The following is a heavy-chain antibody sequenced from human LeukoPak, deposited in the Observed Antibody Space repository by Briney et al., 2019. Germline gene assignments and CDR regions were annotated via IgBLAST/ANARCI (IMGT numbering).Heavy chain of an antibody. V-gene: IGHV3-30*04. Sequence: GRSLRLSCAASGFTFSTYTMHWVRQAPGKGLEWVALISYDGSNTYYADSVKGRFTISRDNSKNTMYLQVNSLIAEDTAVYYCAKWVGSSGYFIFDYWGQGTLVTVSS. CDR1: GFTFSTYT. CDR3: AKWVGSSGYFIFDY. D-gene: IGHD3-22*01. CDR2: ISYDGSNT. J-gene: IGHJ4*02.